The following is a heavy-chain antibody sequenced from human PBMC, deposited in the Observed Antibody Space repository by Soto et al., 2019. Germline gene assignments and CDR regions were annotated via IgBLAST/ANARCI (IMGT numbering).Heavy chain of an antibody. CDR1: GGSISSGDYY. J-gene: IGHJ6*02. CDR3: ARAEAAMGPSYYYGMDV. V-gene: IGHV4-30-4*01. Sequence: QVQLQESGPGLVKPSQTLSLTCTVSGGSISSGDYYWSWIRQPPGKGLEWIGYIYYSGSTYYNPSLKSRVTFSVDTSKNQCSLKLSSVTAADTAVYYCARAEAAMGPSYYYGMDVWGQGTTVTVSS. CDR2: IYYSGST. D-gene: IGHD5-18*01.